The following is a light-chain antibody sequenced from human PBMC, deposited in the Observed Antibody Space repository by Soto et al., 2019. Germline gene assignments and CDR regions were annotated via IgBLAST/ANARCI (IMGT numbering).Light chain of an antibody. CDR1: QTISSN. CDR3: QQYSHWPTWT. V-gene: IGKV3-15*01. Sequence: DIVMTQSPATLSVSPGERATLSCRAGQTISSNLAWYQQEPGQAPRLLIYDASTRATGIPARFRGSGSGTEFTLTISSLQSEDFAVYYCQQYSHWPTWTFGQGTKVDIK. J-gene: IGKJ1*01. CDR2: DAS.